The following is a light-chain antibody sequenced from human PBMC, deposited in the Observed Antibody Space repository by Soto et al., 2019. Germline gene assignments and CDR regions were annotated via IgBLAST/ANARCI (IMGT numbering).Light chain of an antibody. V-gene: IGKV3-20*01. J-gene: IGKJ5*01. CDR2: GVS. Sequence: ELVLTQSPGTLSLSPGESAALSCRASQPVSSNFLAWYQQKPGQAPRLLIYGVSSRASGIPDRFFGSGSGTDFSLTINRLVPEDFAVYSYQQYANSPITFGQVTRLEIK. CDR3: QQYANSPIT. CDR1: QPVSSNF.